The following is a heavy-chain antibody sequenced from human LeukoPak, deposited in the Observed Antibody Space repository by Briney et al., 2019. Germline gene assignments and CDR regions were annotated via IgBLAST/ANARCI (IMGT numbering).Heavy chain of an antibody. Sequence: GGSLRLSCAASGFTFSTYAVNWVRQAPGKGLEWVSTISGSGDSTYYADSVKGRFTISRDDSKNTLYLQINSLRAEDTAVYYCAKTSRYGDYKFDYWGQGTLVTVSS. CDR3: AKTSRYGDYKFDY. J-gene: IGHJ4*02. CDR2: ISGSGDST. CDR1: GFTFSTYA. D-gene: IGHD4-17*01. V-gene: IGHV3-23*01.